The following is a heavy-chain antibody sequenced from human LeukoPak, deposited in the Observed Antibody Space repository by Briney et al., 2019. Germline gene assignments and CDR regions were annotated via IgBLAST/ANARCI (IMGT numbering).Heavy chain of an antibody. J-gene: IGHJ6*04. CDR1: GFTFRTQQ. Sequence: GVSVRLSCDVSGFTFRTQQMVWLRQAPGRGLEWVANINEDGSENYYVDSVKVRFTIFRDNTKDSLYLQMNSLRAEDTAVYYCLRALEVWGKGTTVTVSS. CDR3: LRALEV. CDR2: INEDGSEN. V-gene: IGHV3-7*01.